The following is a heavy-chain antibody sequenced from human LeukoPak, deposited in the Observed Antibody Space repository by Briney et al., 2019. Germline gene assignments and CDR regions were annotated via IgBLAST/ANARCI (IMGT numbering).Heavy chain of an antibody. Sequence: PGGSLRLSCAASGFTFSSYAMSWVRQAPGKGLEWVSAISGSGGSTYYADSVKGRFTIFRDNSKNTLYLQMNSLRAEDTAVYYCARRRGYYDSSGYYSYWGQGTLVTVSS. D-gene: IGHD3-22*01. V-gene: IGHV3-23*01. CDR1: GFTFSSYA. CDR3: ARRRGYYDSSGYYSY. CDR2: ISGSGGST. J-gene: IGHJ4*02.